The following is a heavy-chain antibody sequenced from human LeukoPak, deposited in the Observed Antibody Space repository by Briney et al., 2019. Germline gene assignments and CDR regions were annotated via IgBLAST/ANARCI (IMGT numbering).Heavy chain of an antibody. Sequence: ASVKVSCKASGGTFSSYAISWVRQAPGQGLEWMGGIIPIFGTANYAQKFQGRVTITADESTSTAYMELSSLRSNDTAVYYCAGYSGSYPMDYWGQGTLVTVSS. J-gene: IGHJ4*02. V-gene: IGHV1-69*01. CDR1: GGTFSSYA. CDR2: IIPIFGTA. CDR3: AGYSGSYPMDY. D-gene: IGHD1-26*01.